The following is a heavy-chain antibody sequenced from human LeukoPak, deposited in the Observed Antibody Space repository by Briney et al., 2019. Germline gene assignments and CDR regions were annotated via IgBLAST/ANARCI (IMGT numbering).Heavy chain of an antibody. V-gene: IGHV4-59*11. J-gene: IGHJ5*02. CDR1: ADSFSSHY. Sequence: ASETLSLTCAVSADSFSSHYWTWIRQPPGKGLEWIGYISYIGSTNYNPSLKSRVTISIDTSKNQFSLKLSSVTAADTAVYYCARGITMVRGAGWFDPWGQGTLVTVSS. D-gene: IGHD3-10*01. CDR2: ISYIGST. CDR3: ARGITMVRGAGWFDP.